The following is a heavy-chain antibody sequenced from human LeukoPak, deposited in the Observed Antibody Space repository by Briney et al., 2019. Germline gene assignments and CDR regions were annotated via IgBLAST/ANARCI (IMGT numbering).Heavy chain of an antibody. J-gene: IGHJ6*03. CDR1: GGSISSGTYY. V-gene: IGHV4-39*07. CDR2: IYHSGST. CDR3: ARDRKYYYHMDV. D-gene: IGHD1-14*01. Sequence: SPSETLSLTCTVSGGSISSGTYYWGWIRQPPGKGLEWIGSIYHSGSTYYNPSLKSRVTISVDTSKNQFSLKLSSLTAADTAVYYCARDRKYYYHMDVWGKGTTVTVSS.